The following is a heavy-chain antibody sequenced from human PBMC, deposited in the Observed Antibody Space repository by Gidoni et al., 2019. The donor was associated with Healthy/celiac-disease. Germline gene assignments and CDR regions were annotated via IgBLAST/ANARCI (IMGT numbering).Heavy chain of an antibody. J-gene: IGHJ5*02. CDR3: ARHYLWFGGP. V-gene: IGHV4-39*01. CDR2: IYYSGST. CDR1: GGSISSSSYY. D-gene: IGHD3-10*01. Sequence: QLQLQESGPGLVKPSETLSLTCTVSGGSISSSSYYWGWIRPPPGKGLEWLGSIYYSGSTYYNPSLKSRVTISVDTSKNQFSLKLSSVTAADTAVYYCARHYLWFGGPWGQGTLVTVSS.